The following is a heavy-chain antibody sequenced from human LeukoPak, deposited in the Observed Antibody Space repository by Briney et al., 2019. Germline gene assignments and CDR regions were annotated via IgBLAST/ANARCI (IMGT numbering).Heavy chain of an antibody. J-gene: IGHJ3*02. Sequence: PSETLSLTCAVYGGSFSGHYWSWIRQPPGKGLEWIGEINHSGSTNYNPSLKSRVTISVDTSKNQFSLKLSSVTAADTAVYYCASSGWNYDDAFDIWGQGTMVTVSS. CDR2: INHSGST. D-gene: IGHD1-7*01. V-gene: IGHV4-34*01. CDR3: ASSGWNYDDAFDI. CDR1: GGSFSGHY.